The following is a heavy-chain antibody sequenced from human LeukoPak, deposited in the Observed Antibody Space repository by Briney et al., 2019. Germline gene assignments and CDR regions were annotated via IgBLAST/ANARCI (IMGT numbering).Heavy chain of an antibody. D-gene: IGHD2-2*01. V-gene: IGHV3-49*03. CDR2: IRSKAYGGTT. CDR1: GFTFGDYA. CDR3: TRRDSTSSRRYYYGMDV. J-gene: IGHJ6*02. Sequence: GGSLRLSCTASGFTFGDYAMSWFRQAPGKGLEWVGFIRSKAYGGTTEYAASVKGRFTISRDDSKSIAYLQMHSLKTEDTAVYYCTRRDSTSSRRYYYGMDVWGQGTTVTVSS.